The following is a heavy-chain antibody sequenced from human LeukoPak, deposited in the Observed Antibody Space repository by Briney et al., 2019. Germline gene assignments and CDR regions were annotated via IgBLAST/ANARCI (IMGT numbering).Heavy chain of an antibody. Sequence: PGGSLRLSCAGSGFPFSNYLMAWVRQAPGKGLEWVANMKEDGGEINYVDSVKGRFTISRDNAKNSLDLQMNSLRVDDTAVYYCVRDRGYSTFDYWGQGTVVIVSS. CDR3: VRDRGYSTFDY. D-gene: IGHD4-23*01. J-gene: IGHJ4*02. CDR1: GFPFSNYL. V-gene: IGHV3-7*01. CDR2: MKEDGGEI.